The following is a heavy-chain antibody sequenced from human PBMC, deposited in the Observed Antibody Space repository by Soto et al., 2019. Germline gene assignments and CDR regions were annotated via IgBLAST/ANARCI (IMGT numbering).Heavy chain of an antibody. V-gene: IGHV4-59*01. J-gene: IGHJ4*02. CDR1: GGSISSYY. CDR2: ISYTGRT. Sequence: QVQLQESGPGLVKPSETLSLTCTVSGGSISSYYWSWIRQPPGKGLEWIGYISYTGRTKYNPSLKSRVTISAATSKNQFSLKLSSVTAADTAVYYCARDGAAEVFDYWGQGTLLTVSS. CDR3: ARDGAAEVFDY. D-gene: IGHD6-13*01.